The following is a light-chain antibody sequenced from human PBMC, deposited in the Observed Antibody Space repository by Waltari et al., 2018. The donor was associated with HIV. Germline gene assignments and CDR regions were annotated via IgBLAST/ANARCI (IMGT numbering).Light chain of an antibody. CDR1: ALTKQY. CDR2: KDN. Sequence: SYELTQPPSVSVSPGQTARITCSGDALTKQYAYWYQQKPGQAPLLLIYKDNERPSGIPERFSGSSSGTTATLTISGVHTEDEADYYCQSADSTGSYPDVFGTGTKVTVL. J-gene: IGLJ1*01. V-gene: IGLV3-25*03. CDR3: QSADSTGSYPDV.